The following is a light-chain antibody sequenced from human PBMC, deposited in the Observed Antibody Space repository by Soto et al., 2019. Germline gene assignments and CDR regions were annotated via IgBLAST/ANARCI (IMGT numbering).Light chain of an antibody. CDR2: LEVSGTY. J-gene: IGLJ2*01. Sequence: QPVLTQSSSASAFLGSSVKLTCTLSSWHSSYIIAWHQQQPGKAPRYLMKLEVSGTYNKGSGVPDRVSGSSSGADRYLTISNLLFEDEADYYCETWASNTLVFGGGTQLTVL. CDR3: ETWASNTLV. CDR1: SWHSSYI. V-gene: IGLV4-60*02.